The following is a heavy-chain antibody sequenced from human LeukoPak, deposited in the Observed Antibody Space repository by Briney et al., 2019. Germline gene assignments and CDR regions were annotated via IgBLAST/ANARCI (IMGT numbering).Heavy chain of an antibody. CDR2: IKEDGSIQ. CDR3: ARLVGGGNSGYYYYMDV. V-gene: IGHV3-7*03. Sequence: GGSLRLSCVASGFTFSSYWMTWVRQAPGKGLEWSANIKEDGSIQYYLDSVRGRFTISRDNAKTSVYLQLNSLRADDTAVYYCARLVGGGNSGYYYYMDVWGKGTTVTVSS. CDR1: GFTFSSYW. J-gene: IGHJ6*03. D-gene: IGHD4-23*01.